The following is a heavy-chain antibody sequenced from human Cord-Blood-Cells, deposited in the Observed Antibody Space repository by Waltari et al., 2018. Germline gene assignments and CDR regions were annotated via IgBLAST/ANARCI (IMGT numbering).Heavy chain of an antibody. CDR3: ARHLDRAAAGIDY. Sequence: QLQLQESGPGLVKPSETLSLTCTVSGCSISSSSYYWGWIRQPPGKGLEWIGSIYYRGSTYYDPSLKGRVTISLDTSKNQFSLKLSSVTAADTAVYYCARHLDRAAAGIDYWGQGTLVTVSS. V-gene: IGHV4-39*01. CDR1: GCSISSSSYY. D-gene: IGHD6-13*01. J-gene: IGHJ4*02. CDR2: IYYRGST.